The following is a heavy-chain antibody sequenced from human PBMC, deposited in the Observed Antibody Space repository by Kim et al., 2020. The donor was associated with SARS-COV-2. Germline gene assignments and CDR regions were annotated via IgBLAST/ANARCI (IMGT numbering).Heavy chain of an antibody. CDR3: ARGYYYGSGSYYNVEGYYYGMDV. D-gene: IGHD3-10*01. CDR1: GGSFSGYY. V-gene: IGHV4-34*01. J-gene: IGHJ6*02. CDR2: INHSGST. Sequence: SETLSLTCAVYGGSFSGYYWSWIRQPPGKGLEWIGEINHSGSTNYNPSLKSRVTISVDTSKNQFSLKLSSVTAADTAVYYCARGYYYGSGSYYNVEGYYYGMDVWGQGTTVTVSS.